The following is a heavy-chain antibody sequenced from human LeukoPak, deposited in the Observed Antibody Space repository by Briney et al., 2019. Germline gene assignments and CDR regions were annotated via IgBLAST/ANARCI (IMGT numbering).Heavy chain of an antibody. V-gene: IGHV3-7*01. CDR3: AREGDYGDSACFDY. J-gene: IGHJ4*02. D-gene: IGHD4-17*01. CDR1: GFTFSTYW. Sequence: PGGSLRLFCAASGFTFSTYWMSCVRQAPGKGLEWVANIKQDGSDKYYVESVKGRFTISRDNAKNSLYLQMNSLRAEDTAVYYCAREGDYGDSACFDYWGQGTLVTVSS. CDR2: IKQDGSDK.